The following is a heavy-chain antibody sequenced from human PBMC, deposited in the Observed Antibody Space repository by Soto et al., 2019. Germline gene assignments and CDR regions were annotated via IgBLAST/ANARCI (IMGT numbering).Heavy chain of an antibody. Sequence: GGSLRLSCTASGFSFSSHWMHWVRKFPGKGLEWLARITSDGKTAGYADSVKGRFTISRDNAKNTPHLQLNSLRVEDKAIYYCAGQWLAFENVGSGMDVWGQGATVTVSS. V-gene: IGHV3-74*01. CDR1: GFSFSSHW. J-gene: IGHJ6*02. CDR3: AGQWLAFENVGSGMDV. D-gene: IGHD6-19*01. CDR2: ITSDGKTA.